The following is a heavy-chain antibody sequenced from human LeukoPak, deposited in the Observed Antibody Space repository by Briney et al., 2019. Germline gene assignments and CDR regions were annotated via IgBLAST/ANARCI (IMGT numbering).Heavy chain of an antibody. D-gene: IGHD1-26*01. CDR3: ARVGATTLFDY. J-gene: IGHJ4*02. CDR2: MNHSGST. V-gene: IGHV4-34*01. CDR1: GGSFSGYY. Sequence: SETLSLTCAVYGGSFSGYYWSWIRQPPGKGLEWIGEMNHSGSTNYNPSLKSRVTISVDTSKNQFSLKLSSVTAADTAVYYCARVGATTLFDYWGQGTLVTVSS.